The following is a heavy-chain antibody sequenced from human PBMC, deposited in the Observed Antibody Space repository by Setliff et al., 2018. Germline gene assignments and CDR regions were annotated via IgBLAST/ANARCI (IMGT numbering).Heavy chain of an antibody. V-gene: IGHV1-18*01. D-gene: IGHD6-19*01. CDR1: GGTFSSYA. J-gene: IGHJ4*02. CDR3: ARDRWAVAGTGKFDY. Sequence: ASVKVSCKASGGTFSSYAISWVRQAPGQGLEWMGWINAGNGNTNYAQKLQGRVTMTTDTSTSTAYMELRSLRSDDTAVYYCARDRWAVAGTGKFDYWGQGTLVTVSS. CDR2: INAGNGNT.